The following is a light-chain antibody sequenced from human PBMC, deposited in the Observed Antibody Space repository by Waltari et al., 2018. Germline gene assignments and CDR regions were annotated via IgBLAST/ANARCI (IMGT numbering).Light chain of an antibody. J-gene: IGKJ5*01. CDR3: QQRSTLPIT. CDR2: DVF. Sequence: DIVLTQSPATLSLSPGERATLSCRASQSVSSYLAWYQHKPGQAPRLIIYDVFRRATAIPARFTGSGSGTDFTLTISSLEPEDFAVYYCQQRSTLPITFGQGTRLEI. V-gene: IGKV3-11*01. CDR1: QSVSSY.